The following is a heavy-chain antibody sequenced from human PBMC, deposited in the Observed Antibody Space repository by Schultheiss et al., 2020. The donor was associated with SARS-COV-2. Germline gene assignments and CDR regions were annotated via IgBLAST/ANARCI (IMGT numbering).Heavy chain of an antibody. J-gene: IGHJ4*02. CDR3: TTYLGYCSGGRCYSVDY. V-gene: IGHV3-15*01. Sequence: AGSLRLSCAASGFTFSSYAMSWVRQAPGKGLEWVGRIKSKTDGGTTDYAAPVKGRFTISRDDSKNTLYLQMNSLKTEDTAVYYCTTYLGYCSGGRCYSVDYWGQGTLVTVSS. CDR1: GFTFSSYA. CDR2: IKSKTDGGTT. D-gene: IGHD2-15*01.